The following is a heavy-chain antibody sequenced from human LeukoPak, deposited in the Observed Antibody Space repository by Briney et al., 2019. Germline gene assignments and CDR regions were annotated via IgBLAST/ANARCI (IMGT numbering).Heavy chain of an antibody. CDR2: IKSKTDGGTT. J-gene: IGHJ4*02. CDR1: GFTFSNAW. Sequence: PGGSLRLSCAASGFTFSNAWMSWVRQAPGKGLEWVGRIKSKTDGGTTDYAAPVKGRFTISRDDSKNTLYLQMNSLKTEDTAVYYCTTGIAVAGTGDDYWGQGTLVTVSS. CDR3: TTGIAVAGTGDDY. V-gene: IGHV3-15*01. D-gene: IGHD6-19*01.